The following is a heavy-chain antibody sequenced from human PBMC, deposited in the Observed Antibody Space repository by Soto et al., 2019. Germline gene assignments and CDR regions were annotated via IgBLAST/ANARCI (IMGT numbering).Heavy chain of an antibody. V-gene: IGHV3-48*02. Sequence: EVQLVESGGGLVQPGGSLRLSCAASGFTFAAYSVNWVRQAPGKGLEWISYIRGPSVTRYADSVRGRFTISRDNVEKSVYLQMNNLRDEDTAIYYCARDTQFSFDNWGQGTLVAVSS. CDR1: GFTFAAYS. CDR3: ARDTQFSFDN. J-gene: IGHJ4*02. CDR2: IRGPSVT.